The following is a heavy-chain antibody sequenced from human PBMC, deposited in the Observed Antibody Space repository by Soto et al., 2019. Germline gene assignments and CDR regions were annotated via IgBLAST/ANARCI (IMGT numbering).Heavy chain of an antibody. CDR3: TTDNNDYGDGSGWFDP. Sequence: GGSLRLSCAASGFTFSNAWMSWVRQAPGKGLEWVGRIKSKTDGGTTDYAAPVKGRFTISRDDSKNTLYLQMNSLKTEDTAVYYCTTDNNDYGDGSGWFDPWGQGTLVTVSS. V-gene: IGHV3-15*01. CDR1: GFTFSNAW. J-gene: IGHJ5*02. CDR2: IKSKTDGGTT. D-gene: IGHD4-17*01.